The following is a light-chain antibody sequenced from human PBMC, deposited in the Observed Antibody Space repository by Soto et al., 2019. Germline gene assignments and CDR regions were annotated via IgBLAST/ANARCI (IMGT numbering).Light chain of an antibody. CDR2: GAS. V-gene: IGKV3-20*01. J-gene: IGKJ3*01. CDR1: QSVSQY. CDR3: QQYATSARLT. Sequence: EIVLTQSPGTLSWSPGERATLSCRASQSVSQYLAWFQQKPGQAPRLLIYGASSRANGIPDRFSVSGSGTDFTLAINGLEPEDFAVYYCQQYATSARLTIGPGTNVDV.